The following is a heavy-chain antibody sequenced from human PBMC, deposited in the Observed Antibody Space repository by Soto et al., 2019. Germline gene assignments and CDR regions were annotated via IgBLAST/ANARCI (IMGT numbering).Heavy chain of an antibody. Sequence: PGGSLRLSCAASGFTFSSYGMHWVRQAPGKGLEWVAVISYDGSNKYYADSVKGRFTISRDNSKNTLYLQMNSLRAEDTAVYYCAKDRYYPTGGYYFDYWGQGTLVTVSS. D-gene: IGHD3-10*01. CDR2: ISYDGSNK. CDR1: GFTFSSYG. CDR3: AKDRYYPTGGYYFDY. J-gene: IGHJ4*02. V-gene: IGHV3-30*18.